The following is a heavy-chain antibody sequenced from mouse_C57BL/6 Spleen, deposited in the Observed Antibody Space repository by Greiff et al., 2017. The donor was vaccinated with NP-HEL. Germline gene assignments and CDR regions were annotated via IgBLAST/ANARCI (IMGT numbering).Heavy chain of an antibody. V-gene: IGHV1-80*01. Sequence: VQLQQSGAELVKPGASVKISCKASGYAFSSYWMNWVKQRPGKGLEWIGQIYPGDGDTNYNGKFKGKATLTADKSSSTAYMQLSSLTSEDSAVYFCARKGILLLRSYWYFDVWGTGTTVTVSS. CDR2: IYPGDGDT. J-gene: IGHJ1*03. D-gene: IGHD1-1*01. CDR3: ARKGILLLRSYWYFDV. CDR1: GYAFSSYW.